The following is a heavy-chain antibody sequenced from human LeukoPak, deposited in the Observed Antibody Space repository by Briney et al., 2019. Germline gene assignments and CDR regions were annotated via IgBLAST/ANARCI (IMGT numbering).Heavy chain of an antibody. V-gene: IGHV4-59*01. CDR1: SGAISNYY. D-gene: IGHD3-10*01. Sequence: VKPSETLSLTCTVSSGAISNYYWSWIRQPPGKGLEWIGYIAYSGSTNYNPSLKSRVSMSVHTSKNQFSLKLSSVTAADTAVYHCARERRSGTYYYFDYWGQGILVTVSS. CDR2: IAYSGST. J-gene: IGHJ4*02. CDR3: ARERRSGTYYYFDY.